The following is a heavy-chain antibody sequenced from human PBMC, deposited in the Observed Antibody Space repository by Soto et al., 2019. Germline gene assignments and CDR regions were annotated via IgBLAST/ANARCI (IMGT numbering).Heavy chain of an antibody. D-gene: IGHD3-10*01. CDR1: GFTFSDYA. Sequence: PGGSLRLSCAAPGFTFSDYAMSWVRQAPGKGLEWISAISGSGIATYYADSVKGRSTISRDNSKNTLYLQMNRLRAEDTAVYYCAKDAISMVRGTSNWFDPWGQGTLVTVSS. V-gene: IGHV3-23*01. CDR3: AKDAISMVRGTSNWFDP. CDR2: ISGSGIAT. J-gene: IGHJ5*02.